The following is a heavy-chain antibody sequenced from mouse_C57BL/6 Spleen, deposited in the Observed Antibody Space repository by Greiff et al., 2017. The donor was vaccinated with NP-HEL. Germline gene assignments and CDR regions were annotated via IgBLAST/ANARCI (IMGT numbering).Heavy chain of an antibody. J-gene: IGHJ2*01. CDR1: GYTFTSYW. CDR2: INPSSGYT. Sequence: VQLQQSGAELAKPGASVKLSCKASGYTFTSYWMHWVKPRPGQGLEWIGYINPSSGYTKYNQKFKSKAPLTADKSSSTAYMQLSSLTYEDSAVYYCARSDSSGYVDYWGQGTTLTVSS. CDR3: ARSDSSGYVDY. V-gene: IGHV1-7*01. D-gene: IGHD3-2*02.